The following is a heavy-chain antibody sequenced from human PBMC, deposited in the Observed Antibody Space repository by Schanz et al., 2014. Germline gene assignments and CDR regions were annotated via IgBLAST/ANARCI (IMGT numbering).Heavy chain of an antibody. D-gene: IGHD3-9*01. CDR2: ISGSGAST. CDR3: AKRNHDMQSLPLDY. Sequence: EVQLVESGGGVVRPGGSLRLSCAASGFGFDDYAMSWVRQAPGKGLEWVSGISGSGASTYYADSVKGRFTISRDNSKNTLYLQMNSLSAEDTAVYYCAKRNHDMQSLPLDYWGQGTLVIVSS. J-gene: IGHJ4*02. CDR1: GFGFDDYA. V-gene: IGHV3-23*04.